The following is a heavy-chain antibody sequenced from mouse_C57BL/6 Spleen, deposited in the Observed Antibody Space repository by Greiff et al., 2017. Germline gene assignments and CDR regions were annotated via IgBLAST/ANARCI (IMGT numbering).Heavy chain of an antibody. CDR3: ARLLGLRRYFDV. J-gene: IGHJ1*03. CDR2: ISYDGSN. CDR1: GYSITSGYY. Sequence: EVQRVESGPGLVKPSQSLSLTCSVTGYSITSGYYWNCIRQFPGNKLEWMGYISYDGSNNYNPSLKNRISITRDTSKNQFFLKLNSVTTEDTATYYCARLLGLRRYFDVWGTGTTVTVSS. V-gene: IGHV3-6*01. D-gene: IGHD2-4*01.